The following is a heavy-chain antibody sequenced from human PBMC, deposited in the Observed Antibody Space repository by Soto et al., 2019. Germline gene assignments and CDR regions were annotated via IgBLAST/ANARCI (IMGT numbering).Heavy chain of an antibody. V-gene: IGHV1-18*04. CDR1: GYTFTSYG. D-gene: IGHD3-22*01. CDR2: IASHDGST. Sequence: ASVKVSFKASGYTFTSYGLNWVRRAPGQGLEWMGRIASHDGSTVSAQSFRGRLTLTRDTFTNTAYLELGALTSDDTGLYFCWRNDGDDSTNFWGQGTLVTVS. J-gene: IGHJ4*02. CDR3: WRNDGDDSTNF.